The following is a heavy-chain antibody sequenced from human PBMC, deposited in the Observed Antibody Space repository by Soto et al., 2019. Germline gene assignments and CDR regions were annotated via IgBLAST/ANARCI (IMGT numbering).Heavy chain of an antibody. J-gene: IGHJ5*02. Sequence: QVQLQESGPGLVKPSGTLSLTCAVSSGSISSSNWWSWVRQPPGKGLEWIGEIYHSGSTNYNPSLKSRVTLSVDKSKNQFSLKLSSVTAADTAVYYCAREACSGGSCYSGSWFDPWGQGTLVTVSS. V-gene: IGHV4-4*02. CDR3: AREACSGGSCYSGSWFDP. CDR1: SGSISSSNW. CDR2: IYHSGST. D-gene: IGHD2-15*01.